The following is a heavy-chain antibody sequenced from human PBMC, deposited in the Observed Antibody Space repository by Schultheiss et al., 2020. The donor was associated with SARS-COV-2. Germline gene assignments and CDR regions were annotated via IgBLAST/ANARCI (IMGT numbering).Heavy chain of an antibody. CDR3: AKGGSGSYAPGYYFDY. V-gene: IGHV3-48*04. CDR2: ISSSGSTI. D-gene: IGHD3-10*01. J-gene: IGHJ4*02. CDR1: GFTFSSYG. Sequence: GGSLRLSCAASGFTFSSYGMHWVCQAPGKGLEWVSYISSSGSTIYYADSVKGRFTISRDNAKNSLYLQMNSLRAEDTAVYYCAKGGSGSYAPGYYFDYWGQGTLVTVSS.